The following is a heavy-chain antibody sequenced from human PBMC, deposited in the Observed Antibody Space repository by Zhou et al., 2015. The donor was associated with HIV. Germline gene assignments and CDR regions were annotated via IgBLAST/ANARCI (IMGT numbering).Heavy chain of an antibody. CDR3: ARDRGTVTTLYGMDV. CDR2: IIPILGIA. D-gene: IGHD4-17*01. V-gene: IGHV1-69*08. CDR1: GGTFSSYT. Sequence: QVQLVQSGAEVKKPGSSVKVSCKASGGTFSSYTISWVRQAPGQGLEWMGRIIPILGIANYAQKFQGRVTITADKSTSTAYMELSSLRSEDTAVYYCARDRGTVTTLYGMDVWGQGTTVTVSS. J-gene: IGHJ6*02.